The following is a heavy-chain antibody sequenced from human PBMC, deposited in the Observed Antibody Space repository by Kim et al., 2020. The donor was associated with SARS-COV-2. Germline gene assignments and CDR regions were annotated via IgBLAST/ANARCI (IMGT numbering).Heavy chain of an antibody. D-gene: IGHD6-13*01. J-gene: IGHJ3*02. CDR3: AERASSWYSRDAFDI. Sequence: PSLKSRVTISVDTSKNQFSLKLSSVTAADTAVYYCAERASSWYSRDAFDIWGQGTMVTVSS. V-gene: IGHV4-4*09.